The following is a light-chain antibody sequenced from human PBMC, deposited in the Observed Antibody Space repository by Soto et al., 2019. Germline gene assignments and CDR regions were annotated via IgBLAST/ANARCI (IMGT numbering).Light chain of an antibody. V-gene: IGLV2-8*01. Sequence: QSALTQPPSASGSLGQSVTISCAGTSSDIGTYDYVSWYQQHPGRAPKLIIFEVSKRPSGVPDRFSGSKSGNTASLIVSGLQPDDEAEYHCTSYTGDDFTFIFGNGTKVTVL. CDR3: TSYTGDDFTFI. CDR2: EVS. CDR1: SSDIGTYDY. J-gene: IGLJ1*01.